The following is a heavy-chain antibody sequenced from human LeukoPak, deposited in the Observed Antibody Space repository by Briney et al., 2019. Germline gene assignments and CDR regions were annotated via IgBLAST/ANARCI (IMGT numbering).Heavy chain of an antibody. V-gene: IGHV4-59*01. CDR2: IYYRGST. CDR1: GGSISSYY. Sequence: SETLSLTCTVSGGSISSYYWSWIRQPPGKGLEGSGYIYYRGSTNYHPALKSVVTISVDTSKDQLSLKLSSVTAADTAVYYYARDGSGYYYWGQGTLVTVSS. CDR3: ARDGSGYYY. D-gene: IGHD3-22*01. J-gene: IGHJ4*02.